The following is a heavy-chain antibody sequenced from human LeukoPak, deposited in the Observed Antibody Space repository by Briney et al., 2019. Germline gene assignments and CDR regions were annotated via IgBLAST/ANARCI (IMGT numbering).Heavy chain of an antibody. J-gene: IGHJ5*02. V-gene: IGHV3-21*01. CDR1: GFTFSTYT. D-gene: IGHD6-19*01. Sequence: GGSLRLSCAASGFTFSTYTMNWVRQAPGKGLEWVSSISSNSSYIYYADSVEGRFTISRDNAKNSLYLQMNSLRAEDTAVYYCARARFSSGWREDWFDPWGQGTLVTVSS. CDR2: ISSNSSYI. CDR3: ARARFSSGWREDWFDP.